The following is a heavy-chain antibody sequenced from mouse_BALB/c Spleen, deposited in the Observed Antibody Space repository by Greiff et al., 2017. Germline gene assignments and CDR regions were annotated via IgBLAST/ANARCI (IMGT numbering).Heavy chain of an antibody. CDR2: IYPGDGDT. J-gene: IGHJ4*01. D-gene: IGHD2-13*01. CDR1: GYAFSSYW. CDR3: ARGVISYYYAMDY. V-gene: IGHV1-80*01. Sequence: QVQLQQSGAELVRPGSSVKISCKASGYAFSSYWMNWVKQRPGQGLEWIGQIYPGDGDTNYNGKFKGKATLTADKSSSTAYMQLSSLTSEDSAVYFCARGVISYYYAMDYWGQGTSVTVSS.